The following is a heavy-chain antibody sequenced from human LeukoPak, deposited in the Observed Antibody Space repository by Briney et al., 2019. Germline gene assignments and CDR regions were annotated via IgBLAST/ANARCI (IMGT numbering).Heavy chain of an antibody. Sequence: EPSETLSLTCTVSGGSISSSSYYWGWIRQPPGKGLEWIGSIYYSGSTYYNPSLKSRVTISVDTSKDQFSLKLSSVTAADTAVYYCARSYDSSGNMPNYFDYWGQGTLVTVSS. D-gene: IGHD3-22*01. CDR3: ARSYDSSGNMPNYFDY. V-gene: IGHV4-39*07. CDR1: GGSISSSSYY. J-gene: IGHJ4*02. CDR2: IYYSGST.